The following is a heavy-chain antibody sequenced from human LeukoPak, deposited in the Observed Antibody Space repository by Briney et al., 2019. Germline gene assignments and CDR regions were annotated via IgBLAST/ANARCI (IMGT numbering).Heavy chain of an antibody. J-gene: IGHJ4*02. Sequence: GGSLRLSCAASGFISSSYWMHWVRQTPGKGLEWVTFISYDGSIKYYADSVKGRFTISRDNSKNTVYLQMTSLRTEDTAVYYCARDRSRNYSCDYWGQGTLVSVSS. D-gene: IGHD2-2*01. CDR1: GFISSSYW. CDR3: ARDRSRNYSCDY. CDR2: ISYDGSIK. V-gene: IGHV3-30-3*01.